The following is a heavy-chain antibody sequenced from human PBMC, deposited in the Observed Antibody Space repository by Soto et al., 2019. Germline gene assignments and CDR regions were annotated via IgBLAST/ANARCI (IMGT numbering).Heavy chain of an antibody. V-gene: IGHV3-15*07. CDR1: GFTFSNAW. Sequence: GGSLRLSCAASGFTFSNAWMNWVRQAPGKGLEWVGRIKSKTDGGTTDYAAPVKGRFTISRDDSKNTLYLQMNSLKTEDTAVYYCTTAIYGDLLLFDYWGQGTLVTVSS. CDR3: TTAIYGDLLLFDY. CDR2: IKSKTDGGTT. J-gene: IGHJ4*02. D-gene: IGHD4-17*01.